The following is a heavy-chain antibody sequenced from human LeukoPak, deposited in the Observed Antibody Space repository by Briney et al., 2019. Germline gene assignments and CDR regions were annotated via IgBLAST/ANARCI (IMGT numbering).Heavy chain of an antibody. D-gene: IGHD6-13*01. CDR1: GFTFSSYW. J-gene: IGHJ6*02. CDR2: IKQDGSEK. CDR3: ARSLGSSWFPSAYYYYYGMDV. V-gene: IGHV3-7*01. Sequence: GGSLRLSCAASGFTFSSYWMSWVRQAPGKGLGWVANIKQDGSEKYYVDSVKGRFTISRDNAKNSLYLQMNSLRAEDTAVYYCARSLGSSWFPSAYYYYYGMDVWGQGTTVTVSS.